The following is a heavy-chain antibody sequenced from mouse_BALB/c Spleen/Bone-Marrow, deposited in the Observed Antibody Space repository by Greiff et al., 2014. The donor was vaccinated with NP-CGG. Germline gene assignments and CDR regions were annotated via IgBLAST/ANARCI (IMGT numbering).Heavy chain of an antibody. V-gene: IGHV2-9-2*01. J-gene: IGHJ4*01. CDR1: GFSLSSYD. CDR2: IWTGGGT. CDR3: VREGGYAMDY. Sequence: QVQLQQSGPGLVAPSQSLSITCTVSGFSLSSYDISWIRQPPGKGLEWLGIIWTGGGTNYNSAFMSRLSITKDNSKSQVFLKMNSRQTDDTAIYYCVREGGYAMDYWGQGTSVTVSS.